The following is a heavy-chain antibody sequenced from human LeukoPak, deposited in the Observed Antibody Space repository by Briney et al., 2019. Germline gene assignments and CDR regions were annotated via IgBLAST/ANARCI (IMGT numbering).Heavy chain of an antibody. D-gene: IGHD1-26*01. CDR1: GGTFSSYA. CDR2: VIPIFGTA. CDR3: ARESRVGATRPGAFDI. Sequence: GASVKVPCKASGGTFSSYAISWVRQAPGQGLEWMGGVIPIFGTANYAQKFQGRVTITADKSTSTAYMELSSLRSEDTAVYYCARESRVGATRPGAFDIWGQGTMVTVSS. J-gene: IGHJ3*02. V-gene: IGHV1-69*06.